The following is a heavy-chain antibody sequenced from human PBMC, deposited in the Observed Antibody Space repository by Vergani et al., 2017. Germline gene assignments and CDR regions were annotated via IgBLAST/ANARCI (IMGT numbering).Heavy chain of an antibody. CDR3: ARAKPAYSTRPNLYFDD. CDR1: GYSFASHW. V-gene: IGHV5-51*03. CDR2: IYPGDSDT. Sequence: EVQLVQSGAEVKKPGESLKISCQGSGYSFASHWIGWVRQMPGKGLEWMGIIYPGDSDTRYSPSFQGQVTISADKSISTAYLQRSSLKASDTAMYYCARAKPAYSTRPNLYFDDWGQGTLVTVSA. D-gene: IGHD6-13*01. J-gene: IGHJ4*02.